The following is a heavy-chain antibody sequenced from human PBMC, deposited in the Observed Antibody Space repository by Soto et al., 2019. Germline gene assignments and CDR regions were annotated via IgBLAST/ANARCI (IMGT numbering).Heavy chain of an antibody. V-gene: IGHV1-8*01. Sequence: GASVKVSCKASGYTFTSYDINWVRQATGQGLEWMGWMNPNSGNTGYAQKFQGRVTMTRNTSISTAYMELSSLRSEDTAVYYCARAYLRYCSGGSCYLPRPVGYWGQGTLVTVSS. CDR1: GYTFTSYD. CDR3: ARAYLRYCSGGSCYLPRPVGY. J-gene: IGHJ4*02. CDR2: MNPNSGNT. D-gene: IGHD2-15*01.